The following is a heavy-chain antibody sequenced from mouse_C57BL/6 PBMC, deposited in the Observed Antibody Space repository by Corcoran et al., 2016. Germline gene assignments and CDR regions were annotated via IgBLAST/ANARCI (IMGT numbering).Heavy chain of an antibody. CDR3: AREVDY. CDR1: GYTFTDYY. CDR2: INPNNGGT. J-gene: IGHJ2*01. Sequence: EVQLQQSGPELVKPGASVKISCKASGYTFTDYYMNWVKQSHGKSLEWIGDINPNNGGTSYNQKFKGKATLTVDKSSSTAYMELRSLTSEDSAVYYCAREVDYWGQCTTLTVSS. V-gene: IGHV1-26*01.